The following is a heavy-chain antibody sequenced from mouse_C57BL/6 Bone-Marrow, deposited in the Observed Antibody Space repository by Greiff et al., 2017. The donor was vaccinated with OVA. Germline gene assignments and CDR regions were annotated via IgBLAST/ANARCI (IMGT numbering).Heavy chain of an antibody. Sequence: VQLKESGGGLVKPGGSLKLSCAASGFTFSSYAMSWVRQTPEKRLEWVATISDGGSYTYYPDNVKGRFTISRDNAKNNLYLQMSHLKSEDTAMDYCAREAYDYDDYAMDYWGQGTSVTVSS. V-gene: IGHV5-4*01. CDR3: AREAYDYDDYAMDY. D-gene: IGHD2-4*01. CDR1: GFTFSSYA. CDR2: ISDGGSYT. J-gene: IGHJ4*01.